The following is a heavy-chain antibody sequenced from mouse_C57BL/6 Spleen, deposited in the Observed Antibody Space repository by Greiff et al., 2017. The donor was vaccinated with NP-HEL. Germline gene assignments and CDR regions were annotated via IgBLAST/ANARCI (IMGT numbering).Heavy chain of an antibody. CDR2: ISSGGSYT. V-gene: IGHV5-6*01. Sequence: VQLKESGGDLVKPGGSLKLSCAASGFTFSSYGMSWVRQTPDKRLEWVATISSGGSYTYYPDSVKGRFTISRDNAKNTLYLQMSSLKSEDTAMYYCARRGTGTWFAYWGQGTLVTVSA. CDR3: ARRGTGTWFAY. D-gene: IGHD4-1*01. CDR1: GFTFSSYG. J-gene: IGHJ3*01.